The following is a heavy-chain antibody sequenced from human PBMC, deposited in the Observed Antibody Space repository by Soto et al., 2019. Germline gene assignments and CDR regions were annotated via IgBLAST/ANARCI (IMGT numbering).Heavy chain of an antibody. CDR2: IGTAGDT. J-gene: IGHJ5*02. CDR1: GFTFSSYD. V-gene: IGHV3-13*01. Sequence: EVQLVESGGGLVHPGGSLRLSCAASGFTFSSYDMHWVRQATGKGLEWVSAIGTAGDTYYPGSVKGRFTISRENAKNSLYLQMNSLRAGDTAVYYCARGYDSSGWFDPWGQGTLVTVSS. CDR3: ARGYDSSGWFDP. D-gene: IGHD3-22*01.